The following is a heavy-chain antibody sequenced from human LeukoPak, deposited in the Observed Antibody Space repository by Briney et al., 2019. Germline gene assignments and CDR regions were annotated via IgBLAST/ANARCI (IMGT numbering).Heavy chain of an antibody. V-gene: IGHV3-48*03. CDR1: GFTFSSYE. J-gene: IGHJ3*02. Sequence: GGSLRLSCAASGFTFSSYEMNWVRQAPGKGLEWVSYISSSGSTIYYADSVKGRFTISRDNAKNSLYPQMNSLRAEDTAVYYCARVCLGYSCKLRGAFDIWGQGTMVTVSS. D-gene: IGHD5-18*01. CDR3: ARVCLGYSCKLRGAFDI. CDR2: ISSSGSTI.